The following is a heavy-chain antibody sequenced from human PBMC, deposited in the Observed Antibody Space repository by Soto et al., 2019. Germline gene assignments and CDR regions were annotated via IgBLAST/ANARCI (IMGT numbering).Heavy chain of an antibody. J-gene: IGHJ4*02. CDR3: ARDRCTGTSCYSKYFDN. D-gene: IGHD2-2*01. CDR1: GYSFTSYG. CDR2: ISGYNSDT. Sequence: QVQLVQSGAEVKKPGASVKVSCKASGYSFTSYGISWVRQAPGQGLEWMGWISGYNSDTKYHQKCQGRVTMTTDTSTSTVYMELRTLRSDDTAVYYCARDRCTGTSCYSKYFDNWGQGTLVTVSS. V-gene: IGHV1-18*01.